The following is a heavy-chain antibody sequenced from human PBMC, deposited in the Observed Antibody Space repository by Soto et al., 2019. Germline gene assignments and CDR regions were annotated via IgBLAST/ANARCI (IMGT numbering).Heavy chain of an antibody. CDR2: IDPEDGET. D-gene: IGHD5-12*01. CDR3: ATYPLRGYSGYDYIY. V-gene: IGHV1-24*01. CDR1: GYTFTGYY. Sequence: ASVKVSCKASGYTFTGYYMHWVRQAPGKGLEWMGGIDPEDGETIYAQKFQGRVTMTEDTSTDTAYMEPSSLRSEDTAVYYCATYPLRGYSGYDYIYWGQGTLVTVSS. J-gene: IGHJ4*02.